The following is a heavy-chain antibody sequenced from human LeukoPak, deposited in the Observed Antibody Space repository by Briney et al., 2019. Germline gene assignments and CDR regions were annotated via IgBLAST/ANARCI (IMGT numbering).Heavy chain of an antibody. CDR1: GYTFTSYD. J-gene: IGHJ6*02. CDR2: MNPNNGNT. CDR3: ARLASSSWPLYYYYGMDV. V-gene: IGHV1-8*01. Sequence: APVKVSCKASGYTFTSYDINWVRQAAGQGLEWMGWMNPNNGNTDYAQKFQGRVTMTRSTSISTAYMELSSLRSEDTAVYYCARLASSSWPLYYYYGMDVWGQGTTVTVSS. D-gene: IGHD6-13*01.